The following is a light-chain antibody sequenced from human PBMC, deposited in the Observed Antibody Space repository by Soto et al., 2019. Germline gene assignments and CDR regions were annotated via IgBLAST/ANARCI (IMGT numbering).Light chain of an antibody. J-gene: IGKJ1*01. CDR1: QSVSSF. CDR2: DAF. V-gene: IGKV3-11*01. Sequence: ETVFTQSPGTLSLSPGEGATLSCTASQSVSSFLAWYQQKPGQAPRLLIYDAFKRATGIPARFSGSGSGTDFTLTISSLEPEDSAVYYCQQRSNGPLWTFGQGTKVDTK. CDR3: QQRSNGPLWT.